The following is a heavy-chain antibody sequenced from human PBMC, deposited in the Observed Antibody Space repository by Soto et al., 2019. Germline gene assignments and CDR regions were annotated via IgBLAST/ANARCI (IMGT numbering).Heavy chain of an antibody. D-gene: IGHD6-19*01. J-gene: IGHJ1*01. CDR3: ARGGSSWSAEYYQH. V-gene: IGHV1-2*04. CDR1: GYTFTGYY. CDR2: INPNSGGT. Sequence: GASVKVSCKASGYTFTGYYMHWVRQAPGQGLEWMGWINPNSGGTNYAQKFQGWVTMTRDTSMSTAYMELRSLRSDDTAVYYCARGGSSWSAEYYQHWGQGTLVTVSS.